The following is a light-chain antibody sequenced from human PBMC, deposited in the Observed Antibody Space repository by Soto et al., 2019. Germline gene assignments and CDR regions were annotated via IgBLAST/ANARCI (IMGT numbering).Light chain of an antibody. V-gene: IGKV3-15*01. CDR1: QSVSSSY. Sequence: EIVLTQSPGTLSLSPCERATLSCRSSQSVSSSYLAWYQQKPGQAPRLLIYGASTRATGIPARFNGSGSGTESTLAISSLQSEDFAIYYCHQYNTWPLTFGGGTKVDIK. CDR2: GAS. CDR3: HQYNTWPLT. J-gene: IGKJ4*01.